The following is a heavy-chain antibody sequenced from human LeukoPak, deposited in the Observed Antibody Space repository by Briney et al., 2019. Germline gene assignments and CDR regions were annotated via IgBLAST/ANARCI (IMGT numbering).Heavy chain of an antibody. CDR2: INWNGGRT. J-gene: IGHJ4*02. CDR3: VRFRGYSSSWYGPKAFDY. D-gene: IGHD6-13*01. CDR1: GFTFYDYG. V-gene: IGHV3-20*04. Sequence: PGGSLRLSCAASGFTFYDYGMSWVRQAPGKGLEWVSGINWNGGRTGYADSVKGRFTISRDNAKNSLYLQMNSLRAEDTALYYCVRFRGYSSSWYGPKAFDYWGQGTLVTVSS.